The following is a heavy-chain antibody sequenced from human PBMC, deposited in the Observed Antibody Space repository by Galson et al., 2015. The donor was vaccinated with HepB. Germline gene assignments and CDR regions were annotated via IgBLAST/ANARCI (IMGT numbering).Heavy chain of an antibody. V-gene: IGHV1-69*13. D-gene: IGHD5-18*01. CDR1: GGTFSSYA. CDR3: ARAKTSGVDTAMVYYYYGMDV. Sequence: SVKVSCKASGGTFSSYAISWVRQAPGQGLEWMGGIIPIFGTANYAQKFQGRVTITADESTSTAYMELSSLRSEDTAVYYCARAKTSGVDTAMVYYYYGMDVWGQGTTVTVSS. J-gene: IGHJ6*02. CDR2: IIPIFGTA.